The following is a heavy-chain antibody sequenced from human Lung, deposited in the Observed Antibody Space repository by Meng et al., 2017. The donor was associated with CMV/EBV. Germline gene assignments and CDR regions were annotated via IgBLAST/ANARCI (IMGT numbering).Heavy chain of an antibody. J-gene: IGHJ4*02. Sequence: PRLQGAGPGLVGPSEAPALSCTVSGGSISSSGYYWGWIRQPPGKGLEWIGSIHYRGSTYYNPSLKGRVTISVDTSKNQFSLKVNSVTAADTAVYYCGREALSIAVASTDHWGQGTLVTVSS. CDR1: GGSISSSGYY. CDR2: IHYRGST. D-gene: IGHD6-19*01. V-gene: IGHV4-39*07. CDR3: GREALSIAVASTDH.